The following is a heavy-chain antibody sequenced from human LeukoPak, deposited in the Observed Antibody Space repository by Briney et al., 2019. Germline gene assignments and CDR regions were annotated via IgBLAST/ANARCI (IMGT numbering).Heavy chain of an antibody. CDR2: ISSSSSYI. CDR3: ARDRYSSSYYYYYMDV. CDR1: GFTFSGYT. J-gene: IGHJ6*03. Sequence: SGGSLRLSCAASGFTFSGYTMNWVRQAPGKGLEWVSSISSSSSYIYYADSVKGRFTISRDNAKKSLYLQMNSLRAEDTAVYYCARDRYSSSYYYYYMDVWGKGTTVTVSS. V-gene: IGHV3-21*01. D-gene: IGHD6-19*01.